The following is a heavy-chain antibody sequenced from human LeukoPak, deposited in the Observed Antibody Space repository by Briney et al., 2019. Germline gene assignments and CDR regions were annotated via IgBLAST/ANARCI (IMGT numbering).Heavy chain of an antibody. D-gene: IGHD6-6*01. J-gene: IGHJ4*02. CDR1: GYDFINYG. CDR3: AREGPLPIGSSSREYYLDY. Sequence: ASVKVSCKASGYDFINYGISWVRQAPGQGLEWMGWRSIYNGNTDYKLQGRVTMTTDTSTNTANITVSCLISSDRAVYYCAREGPLPIGSSSREYYLDYWGQGTLVTVSS. V-gene: IGHV1-18*01. CDR2: RSIYNGNT.